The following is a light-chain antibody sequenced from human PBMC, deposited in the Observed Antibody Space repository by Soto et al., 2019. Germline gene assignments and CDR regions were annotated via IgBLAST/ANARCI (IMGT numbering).Light chain of an antibody. CDR1: QSVSSSY. V-gene: IGKV3-20*01. Sequence: EIVLTQSPGTLSLSPGERATLSCRASQSVSSSYLAWYQQKPGQAPRLLIYGASIRATGIPDRFSGSGSGTDFTLSISRLEPEDFAVNYCQHYVSSPWTFGQGTKVEIK. CDR3: QHYVSSPWT. J-gene: IGKJ1*01. CDR2: GAS.